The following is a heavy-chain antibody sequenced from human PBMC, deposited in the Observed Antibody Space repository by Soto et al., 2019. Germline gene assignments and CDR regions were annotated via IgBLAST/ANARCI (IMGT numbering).Heavy chain of an antibody. CDR3: AREVPTGQYDILPLYYYMDV. CDR2: IFYSGSNK. V-gene: IGHV3-30*12. Sequence: GGSLRLSCAASGFTFSSYGMHWVRQAPGKGLEWVAVIFYSGSNKYYADSVKGRFTISRDNSKNTLYLQMNSLRAEDTAVYYCAREVPTGQYDILPLYYYMDVWGKGTTVTVSS. D-gene: IGHD3-9*01. J-gene: IGHJ6*03. CDR1: GFTFSSYG.